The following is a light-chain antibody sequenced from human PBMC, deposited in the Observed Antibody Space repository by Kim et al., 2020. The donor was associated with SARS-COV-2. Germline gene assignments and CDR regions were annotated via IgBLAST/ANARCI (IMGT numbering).Light chain of an antibody. CDR2: GDK. CDR1: SLRGYY. Sequence: SSELTQDPAVSVALGQTVTITCQGDSLRGYYASWLRQKSGQAPILVIYGDKNRPSGIPDRFSGSGSGNTASLTITGAQAADEADYYCNSPASSGNHVLFG. CDR3: NSPASSGNHVL. V-gene: IGLV3-19*01. J-gene: IGLJ3*02.